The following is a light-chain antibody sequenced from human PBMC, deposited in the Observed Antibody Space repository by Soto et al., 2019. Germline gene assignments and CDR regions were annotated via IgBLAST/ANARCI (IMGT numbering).Light chain of an antibody. CDR1: QSVLYSSNNKNY. V-gene: IGKV4-1*01. Sequence: DIVMTQSPDSLAVSLGERATINCKSSQSVLYSSNNKNYLAWYQQKPGQPPKLLISWASTRESGVPDRFSGSGSVTDFTLTISSLQAEDVAVYYCQQYYTIPWTFGQGTKVEIK. CDR2: WAS. CDR3: QQYYTIPWT. J-gene: IGKJ1*01.